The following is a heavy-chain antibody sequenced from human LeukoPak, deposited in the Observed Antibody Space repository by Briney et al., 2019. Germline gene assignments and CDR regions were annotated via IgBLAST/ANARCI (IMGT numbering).Heavy chain of an antibody. CDR3: ARHGTMTTVTYFDY. Sequence: PSETLSLTCTVSGGSISSYYWSWIRQPPGKGLEWIGYIYYSGSTNYNPSLKSRVTVSVDTSKNQFSLKLSSVTAADTAVYYCARHGTMTTVTYFDYWGQGTLVTVSS. CDR1: GGSISSYY. CDR2: IYYSGST. J-gene: IGHJ4*02. D-gene: IGHD4-17*01. V-gene: IGHV4-59*08.